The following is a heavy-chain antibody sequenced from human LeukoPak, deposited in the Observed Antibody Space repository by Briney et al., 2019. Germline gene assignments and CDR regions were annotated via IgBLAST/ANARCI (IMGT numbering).Heavy chain of an antibody. CDR3: VRRDTGWNYFDY. CDR1: GGSINSHY. V-gene: IGHV4-59*08. CDR2: IYYRGMN. D-gene: IGHD6-19*01. Sequence: WDTLSPTCAVCGGSINSHYWGWIRQPPGKGLQWIGDIYYRGMNNYNPSLKSRVTISLDTSKDHLSLNLTSVLAADTAIYYCVRRDTGWNYFDYWGQGDPFTVSS. J-gene: IGHJ4*02.